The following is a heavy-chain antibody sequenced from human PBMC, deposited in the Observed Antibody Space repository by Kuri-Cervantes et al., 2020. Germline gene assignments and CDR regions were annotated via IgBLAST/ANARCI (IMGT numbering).Heavy chain of an antibody. V-gene: IGHV3-30*03. CDR2: ISYDGSNK. J-gene: IGHJ4*02. Sequence: GESLKISCAASGFTFSGYGMHWVRQAPGKGLEWVAVISYDGSNKYYADSVKGRFTISRDNSKNTLYLQMNSLRAEDTAVYYCARDRFRYFDYWGQGTLVTVSS. CDR1: GFTFSGYG. CDR3: ARDRFRYFDY.